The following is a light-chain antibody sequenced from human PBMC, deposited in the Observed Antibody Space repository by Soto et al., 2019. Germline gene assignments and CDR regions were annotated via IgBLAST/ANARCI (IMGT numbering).Light chain of an antibody. CDR3: QQSGYTPPWT. V-gene: IGKV1-39*01. CDR1: QSNRKY. CDR2: AAS. J-gene: IGKJ1*01. Sequence: DIQMTPSPSSLSASVGDRVIITCRARQSNRKYLNGYQHKPGNVPTLLIYAASSLQSGVPSKFSGSRSGTEFTLTITSLQSEDFATYYCQQSGYTPPWTVGQGTKVDIK.